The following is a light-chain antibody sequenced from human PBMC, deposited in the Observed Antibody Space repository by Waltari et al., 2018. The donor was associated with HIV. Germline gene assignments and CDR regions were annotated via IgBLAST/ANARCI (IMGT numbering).Light chain of an antibody. CDR3: VGWDSSLSAYV. J-gene: IGLJ1*01. CDR2: KNF. CDR1: SSNIVNDN. Sequence: QSFLTQPPSASGTPGQTVTISCSGSSSNIVNDNVYWYQKLPGLPPKLLIYKNFLRPSGVPDRFAASKSGTSAALTISGLRSADEADYYCVGWDSSLSAYVFGAGTKVAVL. V-gene: IGLV1-47*01.